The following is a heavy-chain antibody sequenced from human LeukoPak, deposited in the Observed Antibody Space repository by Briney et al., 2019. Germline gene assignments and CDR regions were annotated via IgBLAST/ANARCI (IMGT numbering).Heavy chain of an antibody. J-gene: IGHJ5*02. CDR1: GGSFSGYY. CDR3: ARRRIRYCSGGSCYKNWFDP. CDR2: LIHMGST. D-gene: IGHD2-15*01. V-gene: IGHV4-34*12. Sequence: SETLSLTCAVYGGSFSGYYWSWIRQPPGKGLEWMGKLIHMGSTNYNPSLKSRVTISVDTSKNQFSLKLSSVTAADTAVYYCARRRIRYCSGGSCYKNWFDPWGQGTLVTVSS.